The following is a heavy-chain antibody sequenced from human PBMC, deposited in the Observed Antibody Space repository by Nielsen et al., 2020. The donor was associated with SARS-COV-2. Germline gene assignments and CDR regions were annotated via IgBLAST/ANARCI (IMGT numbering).Heavy chain of an antibody. D-gene: IGHD3-3*01. V-gene: IGHV3-15*01. CDR3: TTDPIFRSLTPWDY. Sequence: GESLKISCAASGFTFSNAWMSWVRQAPGKGLEWVGRIKSKTDGGTTDYAAPVKGRFTISRDDSKNTLYLQMNSLKTEDTAVYYCTTDPIFRSLTPWDYWGQGTLVTVSS. CDR2: IKSKTDGGTT. J-gene: IGHJ4*02. CDR1: GFTFSNAW.